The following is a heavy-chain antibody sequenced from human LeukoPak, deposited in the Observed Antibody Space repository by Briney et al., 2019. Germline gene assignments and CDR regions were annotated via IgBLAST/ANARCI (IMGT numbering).Heavy chain of an antibody. CDR1: GLTFSSYG. D-gene: IGHD3-10*01. V-gene: IGHV3-33*01. Sequence: GGSLRLSCAASGLTFSSYGMHWVRQAPGKGLEWVAVIWYDGSNKYYADSVKGRFTISRDNSKNTLYLQMNSLRAEDTAVYYCARVDRASGSYFDYWGQGTLVTVSS. CDR3: ARVDRASGSYFDY. J-gene: IGHJ4*02. CDR2: IWYDGSNK.